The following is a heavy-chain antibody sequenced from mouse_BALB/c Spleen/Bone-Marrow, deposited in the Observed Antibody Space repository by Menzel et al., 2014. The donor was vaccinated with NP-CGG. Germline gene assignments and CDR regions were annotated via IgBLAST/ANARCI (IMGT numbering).Heavy chain of an antibody. Sequence: QLQQSGAELVRPGSSVKISCKTSGYSFSNYWMNWMKQRPGQGLEWIGQIYPGDGGTNYNGKFKGKATLTADKSSSTAYMQLSSLTSEDSAVYFCASRGDYSYAMDYWGQGTSGTGAS. D-gene: IGHD1-1*01. J-gene: IGHJ4*01. CDR2: IYPGDGGT. CDR3: ASRGDYSYAMDY. CDR1: GYSFSNYW. V-gene: IGHV1-80*01.